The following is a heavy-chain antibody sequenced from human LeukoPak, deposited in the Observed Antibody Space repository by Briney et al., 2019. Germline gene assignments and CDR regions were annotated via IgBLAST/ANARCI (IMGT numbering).Heavy chain of an antibody. CDR2: IYHSGST. CDR3: ARKNAFDI. CDR1: GGSISSGGYS. Sequence: SQTLSLTCAVSGGSISSGGYSWSWIRQPPGKGLEWIGYIYHSGSTYYNPSLKSRVTISVDRSKNQFSLKLSSVTAADTAVYYCARKNAFDIWGQGTMVTVSS. J-gene: IGHJ3*02. V-gene: IGHV4-30-2*02.